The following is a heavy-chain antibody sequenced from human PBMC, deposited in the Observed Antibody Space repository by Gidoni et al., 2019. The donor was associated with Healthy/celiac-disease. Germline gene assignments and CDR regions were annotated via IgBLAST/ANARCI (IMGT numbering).Heavy chain of an antibody. CDR3: AKDLGYSYGYLFDYYYGMDV. D-gene: IGHD5-18*01. CDR2: ISGSGGST. V-gene: IGHV3-23*01. CDR1: GFPFSRYA. J-gene: IGHJ6*02. Sequence: EVPLLESGGGLVQPGGSLRLSCAASGFPFSRYAMNWVRQAPGKGLGWVSAISGSGGSTYYADSVKGRLTISRDNSKNTLYLQMNSLRAEDTAVYYCAKDLGYSYGYLFDYYYGMDVWGQGTTVTVSS.